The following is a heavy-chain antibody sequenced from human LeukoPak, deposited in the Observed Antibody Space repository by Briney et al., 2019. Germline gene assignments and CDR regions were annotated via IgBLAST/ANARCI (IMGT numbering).Heavy chain of an antibody. J-gene: IGHJ6*02. CDR3: ARGGFLEWLLSNYYYGMDV. D-gene: IGHD3-3*01. Sequence: ASVKVSCKASGYTFTSYGISWVRQAPGQGLEWMGWISAYNGNTNYAQKLQGRVTMTTDTSTSTAYMELRSLRSDDTAVYYCARGGFLEWLLSNYYYGMDVWGQGTTVTVSS. CDR2: ISAYNGNT. V-gene: IGHV1-18*01. CDR1: GYTFTSYG.